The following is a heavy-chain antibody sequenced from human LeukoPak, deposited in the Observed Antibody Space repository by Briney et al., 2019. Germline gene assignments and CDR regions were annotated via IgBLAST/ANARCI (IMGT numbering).Heavy chain of an antibody. CDR2: ISAYNGNT. D-gene: IGHD6-6*01. CDR1: GYTFTSYG. J-gene: IGHJ3*02. V-gene: IGHV1-18*01. CDR3: ARYGYSSSSGDAFDI. Sequence: RASVKVSCKASGYTFTSYGISWVRQAPGQGFEWMGWISAYNGNTNYAQKLQGRVSMTTDTSTSTAYMELRSLRSDDTAVYYCARYGYSSSSGDAFDIWGQGTMVTVSS.